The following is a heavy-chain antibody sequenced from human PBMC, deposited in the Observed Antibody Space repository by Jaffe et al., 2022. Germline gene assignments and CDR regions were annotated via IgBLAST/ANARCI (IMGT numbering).Heavy chain of an antibody. J-gene: IGHJ4*02. CDR3: ARGSDPFAIPLSY. V-gene: IGHV3-48*04. CDR2: ITSSSSTE. Sequence: EVQLVESGGGLIQPGGSLRLSCATSGFIFSAYSMNWVRQAPGKGLEFIAYITSSSSTEYYADSVKGRFTMSRDNAKNSVDLQMNSLRVDDTAVYYCARGSDPFAIPLSYWGQGTLVTVSS. CDR1: GFIFSAYS.